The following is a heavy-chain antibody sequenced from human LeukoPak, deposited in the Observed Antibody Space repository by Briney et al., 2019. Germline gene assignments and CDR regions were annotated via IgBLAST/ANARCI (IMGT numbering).Heavy chain of an antibody. CDR1: GYTFTGYY. Sequence: ASVKVSCKASGYTFTGYYMHWVRQAPGQGPEWMGWINPNSGGTNYAQKFQGRVTMTRDTSISTAYMELNRLRSDDTAVYYCARAHVTTGPDYWGQGTLVTVSS. CDR3: ARAHVTTGPDY. V-gene: IGHV1-2*02. J-gene: IGHJ4*02. D-gene: IGHD1-1*01. CDR2: INPNSGGT.